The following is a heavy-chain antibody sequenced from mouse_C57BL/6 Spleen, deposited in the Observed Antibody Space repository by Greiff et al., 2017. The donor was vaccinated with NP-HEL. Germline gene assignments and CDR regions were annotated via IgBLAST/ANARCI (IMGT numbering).Heavy chain of an antibody. Sequence: EVMLVESGGGLVKPGGSLKLSCAASGFTFSDYGMHWVRQAPEKGLEWVAYISSGSSTIYYADTVKGRFTISRDNAKNTLFLQMTSLRSEDTAMYYCARGYYLTYYFDYWGQGTTLTVSS. CDR2: ISSGSSTI. D-gene: IGHD2-3*01. J-gene: IGHJ2*01. CDR3: ARGYYLTYYFDY. CDR1: GFTFSDYG. V-gene: IGHV5-17*01.